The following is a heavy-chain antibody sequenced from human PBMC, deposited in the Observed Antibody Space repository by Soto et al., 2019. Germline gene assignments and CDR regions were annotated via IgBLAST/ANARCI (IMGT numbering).Heavy chain of an antibody. J-gene: IGHJ6*02. Sequence: QVQLVESGGGVVQPGTSLRLSCAASGCTFETHAMHWVRQAPGKGLEWMAVIAYDGNEKFYADSVKGRFTISRDNSKNALCLQINTLRNDDTAVYYCGKDVGDYVPYYYGVDVWGQGTTVTVSS. V-gene: IGHV3-30*18. CDR1: GCTFETHA. D-gene: IGHD1-26*01. CDR3: GKDVGDYVPYYYGVDV. CDR2: IAYDGNEK.